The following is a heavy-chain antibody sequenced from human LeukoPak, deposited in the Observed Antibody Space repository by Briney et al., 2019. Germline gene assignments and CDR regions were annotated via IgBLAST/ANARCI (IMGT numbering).Heavy chain of an antibody. CDR1: GGSINNYY. V-gene: IGHV4-59*01. CDR2: IYYSGST. CDR3: VRLYCSSPSCYTPLNI. D-gene: IGHD2-2*02. Sequence: SETLSLTCTVSGGSINNYYWSWIRQPPGKGLEWIGYIYYSGSTNYNPSLKSRVTISVDTSKNQFSLKLSSVTAADTAVYYCVRLYCSSPSCYTPLNIWGQGTMFTVSP. J-gene: IGHJ3*02.